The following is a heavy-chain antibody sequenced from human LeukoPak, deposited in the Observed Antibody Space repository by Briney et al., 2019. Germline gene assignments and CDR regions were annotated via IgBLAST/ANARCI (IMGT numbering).Heavy chain of an antibody. CDR2: MNPNSGST. V-gene: IGHV1-8*03. CDR1: GYTFTSYD. Sequence: ASVKVSCKASGYTFTSYDINWVRQATGQGLEWMGWMNPNSGSTGYAQKFQGRVTINRNTSISTAYMELSGLRSEDTAVYYCARGRSTGHPYYFEYWGQGTLVTVSS. J-gene: IGHJ4*02. CDR3: ARGRSTGHPYYFEY.